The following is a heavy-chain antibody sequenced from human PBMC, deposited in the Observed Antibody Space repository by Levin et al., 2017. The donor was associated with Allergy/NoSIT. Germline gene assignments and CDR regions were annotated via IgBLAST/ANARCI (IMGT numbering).Heavy chain of an antibody. CDR2: ISGSGGST. J-gene: IGHJ3*02. Sequence: GGSLRLSCAASGFTFSSYAMSWVRQAPGKGLEWVSAISGSGGSTYYADSVKGRFTISRDNSKNTLYLQMNSLRAEDTAVYYCAKDLSRGTGEFDAFDIWGQGTMVTVSS. V-gene: IGHV3-23*01. CDR3: AKDLSRGTGEFDAFDI. CDR1: GFTFSSYA. D-gene: IGHD3-16*01.